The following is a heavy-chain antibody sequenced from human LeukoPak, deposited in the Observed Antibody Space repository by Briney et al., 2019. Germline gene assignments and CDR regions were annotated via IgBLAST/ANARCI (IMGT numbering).Heavy chain of an antibody. CDR1: GGSISSSSYY. D-gene: IGHD1-20*01. V-gene: IGHV4-39*01. CDR3: ARRITGTTSDSFDY. Sequence: SETLSLTCTVSGGSISSSSYYWGWIRQPPGKGLEWIGSISHSGNTYYSPSLSSRVTIFLDASKNQFSLRLSSMAATDTALYYCARRITGTTSDSFDYWGHGTLVTVSS. CDR2: ISHSGNT. J-gene: IGHJ4*01.